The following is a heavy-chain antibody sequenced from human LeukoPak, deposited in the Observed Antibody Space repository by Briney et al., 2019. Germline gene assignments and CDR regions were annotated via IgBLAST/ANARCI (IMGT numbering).Heavy chain of an antibody. D-gene: IGHD1-1*01. V-gene: IGHV2-5*01. J-gene: IGHJ3*02. Sequence: KESGPTLVKPTQTLTLTCTFSGFSLSTSGVGVGWIRQPPGKALEWLALIYWNDDKRCSPSLKSRLTITKDTSKNQVVLTMTNMDPVDTATYYCAQRYNGYAFDIWGQGTMVTVSS. CDR3: AQRYNGYAFDI. CDR1: GFSLSTSGVG. CDR2: IYWNDDK.